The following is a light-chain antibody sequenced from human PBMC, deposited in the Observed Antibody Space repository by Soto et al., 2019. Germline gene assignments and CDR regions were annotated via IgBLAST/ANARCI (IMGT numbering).Light chain of an antibody. V-gene: IGKV1-5*03. CDR3: QQYKSFSLT. CDR1: QSINNR. CDR2: KTS. Sequence: DIQMTQSPSTLSASVGDRVTITCRASQSINNRLAWYQQKPGKAPKLLIYKTSDLESGVPSRFSGSGSGTEFSLTISSLQPDDFATYDCQQYKSFSLTFGGGTRVEVK. J-gene: IGKJ4*01.